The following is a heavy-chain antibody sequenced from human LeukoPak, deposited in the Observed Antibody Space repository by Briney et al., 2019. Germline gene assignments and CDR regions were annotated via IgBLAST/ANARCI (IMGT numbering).Heavy chain of an antibody. CDR1: GFTFSNYW. D-gene: IGHD6-19*01. Sequence: GGSLRLSCAGTGFTFSNYWMNWVRQAPGKGLEWVANIKEDGSRINYVDSVKGRFTISRDNAKNSVYLQMDNPGAEVTAVYYCVGSSGWLFDDWGQGILVAVSS. J-gene: IGHJ4*02. CDR3: VGSSGWLFDD. V-gene: IGHV3-7*01. CDR2: IKEDGSRI.